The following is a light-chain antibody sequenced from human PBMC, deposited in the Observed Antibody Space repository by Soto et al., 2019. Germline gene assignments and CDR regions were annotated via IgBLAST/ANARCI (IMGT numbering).Light chain of an antibody. V-gene: IGKV3-20*01. CDR2: GAS. Sequence: EIVLTQSPGTLSLSPGERATLSCRASQSVSSSYLAWYQQKPGQAPRLLIYGASSRATGIPDRFSGSGSGRDFTLTIGRLGPEDFAVYYCHQYGSSPVTFGQGTKVEI. CDR1: QSVSSSY. J-gene: IGKJ1*01. CDR3: HQYGSSPVT.